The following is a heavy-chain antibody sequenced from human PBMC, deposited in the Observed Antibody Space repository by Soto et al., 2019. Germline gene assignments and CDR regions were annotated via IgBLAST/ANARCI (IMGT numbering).Heavy chain of an antibody. Sequence: EVQLVESGGGLVKPGGSLRLSCAASGFTFSNAWMSWVRQAPGKGLEWVGRIKSKTDGGTTDYAAPVKGRFTISRDDSKNTLYLQMNSLKTDDTAVYYCTTDPALGDYVWWSYRSFDYWGQGTLVTVSS. D-gene: IGHD3-16*02. CDR1: GFTFSNAW. CDR3: TTDPALGDYVWWSYRSFDY. CDR2: IKSKTDGGTT. J-gene: IGHJ4*02. V-gene: IGHV3-15*01.